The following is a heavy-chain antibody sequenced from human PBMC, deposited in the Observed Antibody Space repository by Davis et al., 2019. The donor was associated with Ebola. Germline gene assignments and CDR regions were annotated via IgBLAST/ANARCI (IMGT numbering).Heavy chain of an antibody. D-gene: IGHD6-6*01. CDR2: IYYSGST. V-gene: IGHV4-39*01. J-gene: IGHJ6*02. Sequence: MPSETLSLTCTVSGGSISSSSYYWGWIRQPPGKGLEWIGSIYYSGSTYYNPSLKSRVTISVDTSKNQFSLKLSSVTAADTAVYYCARQNAWVEYSSWAVGTRYYYYYGMDVWGQGTTVTVSS. CDR3: ARQNAWVEYSSWAVGTRYYYYYGMDV. CDR1: GGSISSSSYY.